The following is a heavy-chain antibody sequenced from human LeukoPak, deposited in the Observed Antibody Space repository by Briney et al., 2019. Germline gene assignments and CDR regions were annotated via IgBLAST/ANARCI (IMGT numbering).Heavy chain of an antibody. V-gene: IGHV3-30*18. CDR2: ISYDGSNK. Sequence: PGRSLRLSCAASGFTFSSYGMHWVRQAPGKGLEWVAAISYDGSNKYYADSVNGRFTISRDNSKNTLSLQMNSLRAEDTAVYYCAKSPSGRSRISRFDYWGQGILVTVSS. CDR1: GFTFSSYG. J-gene: IGHJ4*02. D-gene: IGHD1-26*01. CDR3: AKSPSGRSRISRFDY.